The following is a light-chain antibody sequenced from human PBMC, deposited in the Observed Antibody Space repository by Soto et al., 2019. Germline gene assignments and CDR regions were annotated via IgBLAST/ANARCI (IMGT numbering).Light chain of an antibody. CDR2: DAS. V-gene: IGKV3-11*01. J-gene: IGKJ1*01. Sequence: EIVLAQSPDTLSLSPRERGTLSRWRIQSFNSSYLAWYQQKPGQAPRLLIYDASNRATGIPARSSGSGSGTDFTLTISSLEPEDFAVYYCQQRSNWPPWTFGQGTKVDIK. CDR1: QSFNSSY. CDR3: QQRSNWPPWT.